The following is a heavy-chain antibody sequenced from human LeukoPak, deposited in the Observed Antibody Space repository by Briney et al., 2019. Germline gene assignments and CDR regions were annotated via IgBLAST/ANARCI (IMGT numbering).Heavy chain of an antibody. V-gene: IGHV4-34*01. D-gene: IGHD3-16*01. CDR1: GGSFTGYY. CDR3: ARGILGLYYFDV. J-gene: IGHJ2*01. Sequence: KPSETLSLTCTISGGSFTGYYWTWIREAPGKGLEWIGEMHYSGATSYKPSLRSRVTISRGTSENQFSLEVTSVTAADTAIYYWARGILGLYYFDVWGRGTSVTVSS. CDR2: MHYSGAT.